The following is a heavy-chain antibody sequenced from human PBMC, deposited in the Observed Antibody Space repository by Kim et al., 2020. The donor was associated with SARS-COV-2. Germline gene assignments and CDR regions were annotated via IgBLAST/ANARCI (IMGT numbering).Heavy chain of an antibody. D-gene: IGHD3-3*01. Sequence: GGSLRLSCAASGFTFSSYGMHWVRQAPGKGLEWVAVITYDGTNKYYADSVKGRFTISRDNSKNTLYLQMNSLRAEDTAVYYCAKDISDFWSDCCKFSAGVIDVWGQGTTVTVSS. CDR2: ITYDGTNK. J-gene: IGHJ6*02. CDR3: AKDISDFWSDCCKFSAGVIDV. CDR1: GFTFSSYG. V-gene: IGHV3-30*18.